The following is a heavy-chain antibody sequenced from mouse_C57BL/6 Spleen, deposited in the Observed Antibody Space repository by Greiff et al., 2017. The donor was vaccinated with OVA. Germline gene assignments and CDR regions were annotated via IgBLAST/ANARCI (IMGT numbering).Heavy chain of an antibody. D-gene: IGHD2-14*01. V-gene: IGHV5-6*01. Sequence: EVQGVESGGDLVKPGGSLKLSCAASGFTFSSYGMYWVRQTPDKRLEWVATISSGGSYPYYHDSVKGRFTISSDKAKNTLYLHMSSLKAEDAAVYYCARHDEYDEWDYWGQGTTLTVSS. CDR2: ISSGGSYP. J-gene: IGHJ2*01. CDR3: ARHDEYDEWDY. CDR1: GFTFSSYG.